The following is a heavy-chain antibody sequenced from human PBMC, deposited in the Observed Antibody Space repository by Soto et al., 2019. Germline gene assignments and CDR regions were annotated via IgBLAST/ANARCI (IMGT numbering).Heavy chain of an antibody. CDR3: ARDHRSSSSRDDAFDI. J-gene: IGHJ3*02. Sequence: GGSLRLSCAASGFTFSSYAMHWVRQAPGKGLEWVAVISYDGSNKYYADSVKGRFTISRDNSKNTLYLQMNSLRAEDTAVYYCARDHRSSSSRDDAFDIWGQGTMVTVSS. CDR1: GFTFSSYA. V-gene: IGHV3-30-3*01. D-gene: IGHD6-6*01. CDR2: ISYDGSNK.